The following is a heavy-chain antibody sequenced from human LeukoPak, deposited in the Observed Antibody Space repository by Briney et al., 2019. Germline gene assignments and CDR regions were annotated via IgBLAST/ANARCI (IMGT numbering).Heavy chain of an antibody. CDR3: AKTGSLPYYYYGMDV. CDR2: ISYDGSNK. J-gene: IGHJ6*04. V-gene: IGHV3-30*18. Sequence: GGSLRLSCAASGFTFSSYGMHWVRQAPGKGLEWVAVISYDGSNKYYADSVKGRFTISRDNSKNTLYLQMNSLRAEDTAVYYCAKTGSLPYYYYGMDVWGKGTTVTVSS. CDR1: GFTFSSYG. D-gene: IGHD1-14*01.